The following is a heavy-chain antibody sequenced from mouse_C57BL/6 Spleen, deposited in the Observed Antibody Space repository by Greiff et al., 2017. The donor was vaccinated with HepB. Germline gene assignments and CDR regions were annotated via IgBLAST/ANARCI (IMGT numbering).Heavy chain of an antibody. CDR1: GYTFTGYW. CDR2: ILPGSGST. V-gene: IGHV1-9*01. CDR3: ARCPYYYGSSLFAY. J-gene: IGHJ3*01. D-gene: IGHD1-1*01. Sequence: VKLMESGAELMKPGASVKLSCKATGYTFTGYWIEWVKQRPGHGLEWIGEILPGSGSTNYNEKFKGKATFTADTSSNTAYMQLSSLTTEDSAIYYCARCPYYYGSSLFAYWGQGTLVTVSA.